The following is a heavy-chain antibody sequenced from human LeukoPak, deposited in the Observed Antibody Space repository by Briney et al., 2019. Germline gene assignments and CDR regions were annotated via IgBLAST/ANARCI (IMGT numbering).Heavy chain of an antibody. J-gene: IGHJ5*02. CDR2: INPNSGGT. D-gene: IGHD3-3*01. CDR3: ARASTPLPQLRFLEWLYNNWFDP. Sequence: ASVKVSCKASGYTFTGYYMHWVRQAPGQGLEWMGWINPNSGGTNHAQKFQGRVTMTRDTSISTAYMELSRLRSDDTAVYYCARASTPLPQLRFLEWLYNNWFDPWGQGTLVTVSS. V-gene: IGHV1-2*02. CDR1: GYTFTGYY.